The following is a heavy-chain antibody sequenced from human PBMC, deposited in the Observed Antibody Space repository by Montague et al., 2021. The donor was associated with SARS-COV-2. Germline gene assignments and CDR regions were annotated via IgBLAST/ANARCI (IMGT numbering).Heavy chain of an antibody. J-gene: IGHJ4*02. CDR1: GFTFSRYW. Sequence: YRSLSCAASGFTFSRYWMHLFRQAPGKGLVWVSRINSDGSSTSYADSVKGRFTISRDNAKNTLYLQMNSLRAEDTAVYYCAKITGTYDYWGQGTLVTVSS. CDR3: AKITGTYDY. V-gene: IGHV3-74*01. CDR2: INSDGSST. D-gene: IGHD1/OR15-1a*01.